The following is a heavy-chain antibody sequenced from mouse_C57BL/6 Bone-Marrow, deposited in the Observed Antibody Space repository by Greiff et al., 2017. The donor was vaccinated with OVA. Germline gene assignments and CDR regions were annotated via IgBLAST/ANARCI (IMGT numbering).Heavy chain of an antibody. CDR2: IYPGDGDT. CDR1: GYAFSSYW. J-gene: IGHJ2*01. Sequence: QVQLQQSGAELVKPGASVKISCKASGYAFSSYWMNWVKQRPGKGLEWIGQIYPGDGDTNYNGKFKGKATLTADKSSSTAYMQLSSLTSEDSAVYFCARWVVSYTLDYWGQGTTLTVSS. D-gene: IGHD1-1*01. CDR3: ARWVVSYTLDY. V-gene: IGHV1-80*01.